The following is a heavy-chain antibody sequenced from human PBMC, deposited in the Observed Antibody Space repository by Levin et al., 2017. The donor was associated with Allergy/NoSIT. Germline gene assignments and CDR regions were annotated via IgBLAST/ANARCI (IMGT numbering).Heavy chain of an antibody. CDR2: INHSGST. Sequence: SETLSLTCAVYGGSFSGYYWSWIRQPPGKGLEWIGEINHSGSTNYNPSLKSRVTISVDTSKNQFSLKLSSVTAADTAVYYCAGGIAADDYWGQGTLVTVSS. V-gene: IGHV4-34*01. J-gene: IGHJ4*02. CDR1: GGSFSGYY. D-gene: IGHD6-13*01. CDR3: AGGIAADDY.